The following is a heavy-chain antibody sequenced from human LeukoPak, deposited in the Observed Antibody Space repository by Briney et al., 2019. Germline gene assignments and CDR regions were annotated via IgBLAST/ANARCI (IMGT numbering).Heavy chain of an antibody. D-gene: IGHD1-26*01. V-gene: IGHV3-30*18. CDR3: AKDWQWERLTGAFNV. Sequence: PGGSLRLSCTASGFIFSGYGMHWVRQAPGKGLEWVTAISHDGSNIYYADIVKGRFTISRDNSRNTLHLHMNSLREEDTAVYYCAKDWQWERLTGAFNVWGPGTMVTVS. J-gene: IGHJ3*01. CDR1: GFIFSGYG. CDR2: ISHDGSNI.